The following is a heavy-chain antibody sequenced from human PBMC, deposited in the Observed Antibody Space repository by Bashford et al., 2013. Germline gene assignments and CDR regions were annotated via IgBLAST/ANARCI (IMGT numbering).Heavy chain of an antibody. CDR1: GGSFGNGGYY. CDR3: ARGVVVINWFDA. D-gene: IGHD3-22*01. CDR2: VYPTGHT. Sequence: SETLSLTCTVSGGSFGNGGYYWSWIRQPAGKGLEWVGRVYPTGHTNYNPSLESRVTMSVDTSTNQFSLRLSSVTAADTAVYYCARGVVVINWFDAWGQGILVTVSS. J-gene: IGHJ5*02. V-gene: IGHV4-61*02.